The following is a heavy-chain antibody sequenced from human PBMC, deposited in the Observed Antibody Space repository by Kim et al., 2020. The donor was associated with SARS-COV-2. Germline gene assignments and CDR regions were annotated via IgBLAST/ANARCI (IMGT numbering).Heavy chain of an antibody. CDR3: ARHVSLYYYGSGSYYNPFDY. CDR2: IYYSGST. J-gene: IGHJ4*02. D-gene: IGHD3-10*01. V-gene: IGHV4-39*01. CDR1: GGSISSSSYY. Sequence: SETLSRTCTVSGGSISSSSYYWGWIRQPPGKGLEWIGSIYYSGSTYYNPSLKSRVTISVDTSKNQFSLKLSSVTAADTAVYYCARHVSLYYYGSGSYYNPFDYWGQGTLVTVSS.